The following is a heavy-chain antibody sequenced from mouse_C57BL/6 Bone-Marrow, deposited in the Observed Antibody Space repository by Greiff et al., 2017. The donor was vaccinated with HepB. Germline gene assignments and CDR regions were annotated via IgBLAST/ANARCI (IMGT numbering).Heavy chain of an antibody. CDR1: GFTFSSYT. D-gene: IGHD1-1*01. Sequence: VQLKESGGGLVKPGGSLKLSCAASGFTFSSYTMSWVRQTPEKRLEWVATISGGGGNTYYPDSVKGRFTISRDNAKNTLYLQMSSLRSEDTALYYCARRSGSSLFDYWGQGTTLTVSS. J-gene: IGHJ2*01. V-gene: IGHV5-9*01. CDR3: ARRSGSSLFDY. CDR2: ISGGGGNT.